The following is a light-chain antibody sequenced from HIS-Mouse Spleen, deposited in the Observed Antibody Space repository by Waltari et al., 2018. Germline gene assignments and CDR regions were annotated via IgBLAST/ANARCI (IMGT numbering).Light chain of an antibody. CDR2: EDS. Sequence: SYALTQPPSVSVSPGQTARLTCSGDALPQQYAYWYQQKSGQAPVLVIYEDSKRPSGIPERFSGSSSGTMATLTISGAQVEDEADYYCYSTDSSGNHRVFGGGTKLTVL. CDR3: YSTDSSGNHRV. J-gene: IGLJ2*01. V-gene: IGLV3-10*01. CDR1: ALPQQY.